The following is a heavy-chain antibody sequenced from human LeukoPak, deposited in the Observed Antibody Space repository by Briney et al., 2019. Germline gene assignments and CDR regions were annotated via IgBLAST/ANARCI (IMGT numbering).Heavy chain of an antibody. V-gene: IGHV3-30*02. CDR1: GFTFRSYG. Sequence: GGSLRLSCAASGFTFRSYGMHWVRQAPGKGLEWVAFIRYDGSNKYYADSVKGRFTISRDNSKNTLYLQLNSLRPEDTTVYYCAKDREYDSTWSSYFDYWGQGTLVTVSS. CDR2: IRYDGSNK. D-gene: IGHD6-13*01. CDR3: AKDREYDSTWSSYFDY. J-gene: IGHJ4*02.